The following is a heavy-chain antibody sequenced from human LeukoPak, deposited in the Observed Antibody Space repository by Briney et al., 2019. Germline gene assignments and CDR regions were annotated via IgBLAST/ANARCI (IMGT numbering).Heavy chain of an antibody. CDR3: ARGRRSSTGTLNWFDP. CDR1: GGSFSGYY. V-gene: IGHV4-34*01. J-gene: IGHJ5*02. CDR2: INHSGST. D-gene: IGHD1-1*01. Sequence: SETLSLTCAVYGGSFSGYYWSWIRQPPGKGLEWIGEINHSGSTNYNPSLESRVTISVDTSKNQFSLKLSSVTAADTAVYYCARGRRSSTGTLNWFDPWGQGTLVTVSS.